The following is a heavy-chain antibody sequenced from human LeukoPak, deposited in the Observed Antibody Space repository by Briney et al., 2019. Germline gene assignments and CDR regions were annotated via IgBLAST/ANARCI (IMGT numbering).Heavy chain of an antibody. D-gene: IGHD1-26*01. V-gene: IGHV3-21*01. CDR3: ARDDNSGSYEVYHY. CDR1: GFTFSSYS. CDR2: ISSSSSYI. J-gene: IGHJ4*02. Sequence: GGSLRLSCAASGFTFSSYSMNWVRQAPGKGLEWVSSISSSSSYIYYADSMKGRFTISRDNAKNSLYLQMNSLRAEDTAVYYCARDDNSGSYEVYHYWGQGTLVTVSS.